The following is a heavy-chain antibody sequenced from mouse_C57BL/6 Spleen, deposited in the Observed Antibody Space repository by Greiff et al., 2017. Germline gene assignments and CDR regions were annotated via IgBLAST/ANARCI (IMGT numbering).Heavy chain of an antibody. CDR3: ARVGGYDGYYWFAY. D-gene: IGHD2-3*01. CDR1: GYTFTSYT. V-gene: IGHV1-4*01. Sequence: VQLVESGAELARPGASVKMSCKASGYTFTSYTMHWVKQRPGQGLEWIGYINPSSGYTKYNQKFKDKATLTADKSSSTAYMQLSSLTSEDSAVYYCARVGGYDGYYWFAYWGQGTLVTVSA. J-gene: IGHJ3*01. CDR2: INPSSGYT.